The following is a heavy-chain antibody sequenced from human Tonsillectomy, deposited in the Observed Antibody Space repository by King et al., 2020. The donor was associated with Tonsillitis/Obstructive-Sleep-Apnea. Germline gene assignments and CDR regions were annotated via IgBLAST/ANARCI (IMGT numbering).Heavy chain of an antibody. J-gene: IGHJ4*02. D-gene: IGHD5-18*01. CDR2: IYYNGST. CDR1: GGSISSYY. V-gene: IGHV4-59*01. Sequence: VQLQESGPGLVKPSETLSLTCTVSGGSISSYYWSWIRQPPGKGLECIGYIYYNGSTNYNPSLKSRGTISVDTSKNRFSLKLSSVTAADTAVYYCARATAMLTYFHYWGQGTLVTVSS. CDR3: ARATAMLTYFHY.